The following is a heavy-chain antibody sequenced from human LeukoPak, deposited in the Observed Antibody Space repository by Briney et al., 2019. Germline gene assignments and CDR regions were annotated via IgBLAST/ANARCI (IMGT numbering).Heavy chain of an antibody. V-gene: IGHV3-73*01. CDR2: IRSKANSYAT. CDR3: TRFTQLLYDYYYGMDV. CDR1: GFTFSGSA. J-gene: IGHJ6*02. D-gene: IGHD2-2*02. Sequence: GGSLRLSCAASGFTFSGSAMHWVRQASGKGLEWVGRIRSKANSYATAYAASVKGRFTISRDDSKNTAYLQMNSLKTEDTAVYYCTRFTQLLYDYYYGMDVWGQGTTVTVSS.